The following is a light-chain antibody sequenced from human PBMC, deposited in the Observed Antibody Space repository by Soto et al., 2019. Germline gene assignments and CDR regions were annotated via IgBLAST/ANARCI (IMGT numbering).Light chain of an antibody. CDR3: QQRSA. CDR1: QSVSSY. V-gene: IGKV3-11*01. CDR2: DAS. Sequence: EIVLTQSPATLSLSPGERATLSCRASQSVSSYLAWYQQKPGQAPRLLIYDASNRATGIPARFSGSGSGTDFTLTISSLEPEDFAVYYCQQRSAFGQGTRLVIK. J-gene: IGKJ5*01.